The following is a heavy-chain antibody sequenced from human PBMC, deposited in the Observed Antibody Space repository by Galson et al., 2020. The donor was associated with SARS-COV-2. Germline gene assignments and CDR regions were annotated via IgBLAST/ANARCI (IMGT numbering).Heavy chain of an antibody. J-gene: IGHJ4*02. Sequence: GESLKISCAASGFTFSSYAMHWVRQAPGKGLEWVAVISYDGSNKYYADSVKGRFTISRDNSKNTLYLQMNSLRAEDTAVYYCARSMGVRNPDYWGQGTLVTVSS. D-gene: IGHD2-21*01. CDR2: ISYDGSNK. CDR3: ARSMGVRNPDY. V-gene: IGHV3-30*04. CDR1: GFTFSSYA.